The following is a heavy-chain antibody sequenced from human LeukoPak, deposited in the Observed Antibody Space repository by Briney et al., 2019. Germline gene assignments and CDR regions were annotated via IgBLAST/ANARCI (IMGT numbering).Heavy chain of an antibody. Sequence: SETLSLTCAVYGGSFSGYYWSWIRQPPGKGLEWIGEINHSGSTNYNPPLKSRVTISVDTSKNQFSLKLSSVTAADTAVYYCARVDGYSSSQSLGYWGQGTLVTVSS. CDR1: GGSFSGYY. V-gene: IGHV4-34*01. D-gene: IGHD6-13*01. J-gene: IGHJ4*02. CDR3: ARVDGYSSSQSLGY. CDR2: INHSGST.